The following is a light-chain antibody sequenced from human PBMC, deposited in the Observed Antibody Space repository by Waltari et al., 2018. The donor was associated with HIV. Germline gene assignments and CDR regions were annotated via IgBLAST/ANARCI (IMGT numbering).Light chain of an antibody. CDR3: QQYGSLQWT. Sequence: IVLTHCPGTLYLSPWEWGTLSCRASQSVTSTYFAWYQQKPGQAPRLLIYGASSRATGIPDRFSGTGSGTDFTLTISRLEPEDFALYYCQQYGSLQWTFGQGTKVEIK. CDR2: GAS. J-gene: IGKJ1*01. CDR1: QSVTSTY. V-gene: IGKV3-20*01.